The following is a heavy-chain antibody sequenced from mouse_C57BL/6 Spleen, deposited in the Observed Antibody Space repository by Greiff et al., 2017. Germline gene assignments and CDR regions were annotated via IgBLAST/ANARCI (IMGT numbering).Heavy chain of an antibody. D-gene: IGHD1-1*01. Sequence: EVKLVESGGDLVKPGGSLKLSCAASGFTFSSYGMSWVRQTPDKRLEWVATISSGGSYTYYPDSVKGRFTISRDNAKNTLYLQMSSLKSEDTAMYYWARPSGSSYWYFDVWGTGTTVTVSS. J-gene: IGHJ1*03. CDR1: GFTFSSYG. CDR3: ARPSGSSYWYFDV. V-gene: IGHV5-6*01. CDR2: ISSGGSYT.